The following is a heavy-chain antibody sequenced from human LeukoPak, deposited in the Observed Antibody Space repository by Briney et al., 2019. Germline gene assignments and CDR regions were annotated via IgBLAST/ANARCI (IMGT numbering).Heavy chain of an antibody. CDR1: GGSLSGYY. Sequence: SETLSLTCAVYGGSLSGYYWSWIRQPPGKGLEWIGEINHSGSTNYNPSLKSRVTISVDTSKNQFSLKLSSVTAADTAVYYCVRDQQGNFDYWGQGTLVTVSS. V-gene: IGHV4-34*01. J-gene: IGHJ4*02. CDR2: INHSGST. D-gene: IGHD7-27*01. CDR3: VRDQQGNFDY.